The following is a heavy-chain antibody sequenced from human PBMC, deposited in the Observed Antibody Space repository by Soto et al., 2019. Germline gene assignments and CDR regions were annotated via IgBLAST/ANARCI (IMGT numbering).Heavy chain of an antibody. J-gene: IGHJ4*02. D-gene: IGHD6-19*01. CDR1: GYTFTSYA. CDR3: ARERIAVAGTLVY. CDR2: INAGNGNT. V-gene: IGHV1-3*01. Sequence: QVQLVQSGAEVKKPGASVKVSCKASGYTFTSYAMHWVRQAPGQRLEWMGWINAGNGNTKYSQKFQGRVTITRDTSASTAYMELSSLRSEDTAVYYCARERIAVAGTLVYWGQGTLVTVSS.